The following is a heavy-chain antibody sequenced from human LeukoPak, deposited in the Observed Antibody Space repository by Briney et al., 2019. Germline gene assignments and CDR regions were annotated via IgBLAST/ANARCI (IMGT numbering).Heavy chain of an antibody. Sequence: SETLSLTCVVYGGSFSGYYWSWIRQPPGKGLEWIGEINHSGSTNYNPSLKSRVTISVDTSKNQFSLKLSSVTAADTAVYYCARVIDFPDYWGQGTLVTVSS. V-gene: IGHV4-34*01. D-gene: IGHD2-21*01. CDR3: ARVIDFPDY. CDR1: GGSFSGYY. CDR2: INHSGST. J-gene: IGHJ4*02.